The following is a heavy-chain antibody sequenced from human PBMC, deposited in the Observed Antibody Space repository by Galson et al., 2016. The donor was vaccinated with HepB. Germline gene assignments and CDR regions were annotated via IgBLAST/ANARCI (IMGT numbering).Heavy chain of an antibody. CDR3: ARTMNRGVVSALVCDC. D-gene: IGHD3-10*01. CDR1: GYTFTSHW. J-gene: IGHJ4*02. Sequence: SGADVKKPGESLKISCKTSGYTFTSHWIGWVRQAPGKGLEWVANIAPAGGEKYFVDSVKGRFFISRDNAKNSLSLQMNNLRGEDTAVYYCARTMNRGVVSALVCDCWGEGTLASVSS. CDR2: IAPAGGEK. V-gene: IGHV3-7*01.